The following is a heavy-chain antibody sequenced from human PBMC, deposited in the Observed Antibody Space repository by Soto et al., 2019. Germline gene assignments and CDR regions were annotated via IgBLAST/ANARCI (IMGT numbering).Heavy chain of an antibody. V-gene: IGHV4-31*03. Sequence: SETLSLTCTVSGGSISSSSYYWGWIRQHPGKGLEWIGYIYYSGSTYYNPSLKSRVTISVDTSKNQFSLKLSSVTAADTAVYYCARDVGFKGLTYGVVPAAREPADYWGQGTLVTVSS. CDR2: IYYSGST. D-gene: IGHD2-2*01. CDR1: GGSISSSSYY. J-gene: IGHJ4*02. CDR3: ARDVGFKGLTYGVVPAAREPADY.